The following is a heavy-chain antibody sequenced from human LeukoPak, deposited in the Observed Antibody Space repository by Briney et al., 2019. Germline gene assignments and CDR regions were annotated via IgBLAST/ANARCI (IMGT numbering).Heavy chain of an antibody. J-gene: IGHJ4*02. V-gene: IGHV1-2*02. CDR1: GYTFTGYF. Sequence: ASVKVSCKASGYTFTGYFIHWVRQAPGQGLEWMGWISPNSGGTNYAQKFQGRVTMTRDTSISTAYMELSRLRSDDTAVYYCARESYRALDYWGQGTLVTVSS. D-gene: IGHD1-26*01. CDR3: ARESYRALDY. CDR2: ISPNSGGT.